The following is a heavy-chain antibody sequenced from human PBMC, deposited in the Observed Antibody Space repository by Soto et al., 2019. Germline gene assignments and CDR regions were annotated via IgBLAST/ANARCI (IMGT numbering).Heavy chain of an antibody. D-gene: IGHD3-22*01. CDR1: GYTFTSYG. J-gene: IGHJ4*02. Sequence: ASVKVSCKASGYTFTSYGISWVRQAPGQGLEWMGWISAYNGNTNYAQKLQGRVTMTTDTSTSTAYMELRSLRSDDTAVYYCARGHYYDSSGYHIDYWGQGTLVTVPQ. CDR3: ARGHYYDSSGYHIDY. CDR2: ISAYNGNT. V-gene: IGHV1-18*01.